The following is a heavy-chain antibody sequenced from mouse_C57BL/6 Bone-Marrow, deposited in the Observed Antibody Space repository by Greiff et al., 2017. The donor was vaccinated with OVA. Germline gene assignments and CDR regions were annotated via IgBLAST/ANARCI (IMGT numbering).Heavy chain of an antibody. D-gene: IGHD3-2*02. CDR1: GFTFSDFY. Sequence: EVKLVESGGGLVQSGRSLRLSCAPSGFTFSDFYMEWVRQAPGKGLEWIAASRNKANDYTTEYSASVKGRFIVSRDTSQSILYLQMNALRAEDTAIYYCAREADSSGYPFAYWGQGTLVTVSA. CDR3: AREADSSGYPFAY. V-gene: IGHV7-1*01. J-gene: IGHJ3*01. CDR2: SRNKANDYTT.